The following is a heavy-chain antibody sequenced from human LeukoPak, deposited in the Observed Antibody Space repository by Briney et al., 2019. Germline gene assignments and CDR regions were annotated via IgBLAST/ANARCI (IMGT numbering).Heavy chain of an antibody. CDR1: GFTFSSYS. D-gene: IGHD6-13*01. CDR2: ISSSSSYI. Sequence: NPGGSLRLPCAASGFTFSSYSMNWVRQAPGKGLEWVSSISSSSSYIYYADSVKGRFTISRDNAKNSLYLQMNSLRAEDTAVYYCARGPIAAADPFDYWGQGTLVTVSS. J-gene: IGHJ4*02. V-gene: IGHV3-21*01. CDR3: ARGPIAAADPFDY.